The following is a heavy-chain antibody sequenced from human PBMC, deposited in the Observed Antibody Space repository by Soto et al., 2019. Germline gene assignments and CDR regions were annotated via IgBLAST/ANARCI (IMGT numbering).Heavy chain of an antibody. Sequence: VQLLASGGRLVQPGGSLRLSCTASGFTFQNQAMSWVRQAPGKGLEWVSTISASGATSLYADSVKGRFTISRDNAKNSLHLQLNSLRDEDTAVYYCARETHFIDYWGQGTLVSVSA. V-gene: IGHV3-23*01. CDR1: GFTFQNQA. CDR2: ISASGATS. CDR3: ARETHFIDY. J-gene: IGHJ4*02. D-gene: IGHD1-26*01.